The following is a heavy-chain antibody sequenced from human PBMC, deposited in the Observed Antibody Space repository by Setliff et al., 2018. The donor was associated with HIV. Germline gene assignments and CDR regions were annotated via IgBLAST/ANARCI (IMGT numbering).Heavy chain of an antibody. CDR1: GFTFSDYG. CDR3: AKDRTVVVITIFDY. V-gene: IGHV3-30*02. D-gene: IGHD3-22*01. J-gene: IGHJ4*02. CDR2: IRYDASNK. Sequence: RLSCAPSGFTFSDYGIHWVRQAPGKGLEWLTYIRYDASNKFYADSVKGRFTISRDNSKNTLYLQMNSLRAEDTAVYYCAKDRTVVVITIFDYWGQGTLVTAPQ.